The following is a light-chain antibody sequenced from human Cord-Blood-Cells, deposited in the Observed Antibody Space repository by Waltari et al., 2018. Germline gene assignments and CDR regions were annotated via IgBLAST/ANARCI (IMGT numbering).Light chain of an antibody. J-gene: IGLJ3*02. CDR2: DVS. Sequence: QSALTQPASVSGSPGQSITISCTGTRSDVGGYTSVSWYQQHPGKAPKLMIYDVSNRPSGVSNRFSGSKSGNTASLTISGLQAEDEADYYCSSYTSSSTWVFGGGTKLTVL. CDR3: SSYTSSSTWV. CDR1: RSDVGGYTS. V-gene: IGLV2-14*03.